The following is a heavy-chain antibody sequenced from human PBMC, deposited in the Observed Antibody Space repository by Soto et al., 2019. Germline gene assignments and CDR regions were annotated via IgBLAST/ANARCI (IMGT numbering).Heavy chain of an antibody. D-gene: IGHD6-19*01. CDR1: GFSLSTSGVG. Sequence: GSGPTLVNPTQTLTLTCTFSGFSLSTSGVGVGWIRQPPGKALEWLALIYWDDDKRYSPSLKTRLTISKDTSKNQVVLTMTNMDPVDTATYYCARMRSRGYSSGWHFDYWGQGTLVTSPQ. V-gene: IGHV2-5*02. J-gene: IGHJ4*02. CDR3: ARMRSRGYSSGWHFDY. CDR2: IYWDDDK.